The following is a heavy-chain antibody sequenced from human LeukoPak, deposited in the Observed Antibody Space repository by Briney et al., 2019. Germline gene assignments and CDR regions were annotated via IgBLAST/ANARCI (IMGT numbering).Heavy chain of an antibody. J-gene: IGHJ4*02. D-gene: IGHD3-10*01. CDR1: GFTFRSYP. Sequence: GGSLRLSCAASGFTFRSYPMTWVRQAQGTGLEGVSSISGSGAGTYYADSVKGRFTISRDNSKNTLYLEVNGLRADDTAIYYCAREQNIRGVIIIVDSWGQGTLVTVSS. V-gene: IGHV3-23*01. CDR2: ISGSGAGT. CDR3: AREQNIRGVIIIVDS.